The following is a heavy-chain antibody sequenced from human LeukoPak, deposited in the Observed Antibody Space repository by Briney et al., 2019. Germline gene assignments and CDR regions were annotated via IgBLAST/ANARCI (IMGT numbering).Heavy chain of an antibody. D-gene: IGHD6-19*01. CDR2: INWNGGST. CDR3: ARIAMAGIGDGFDI. V-gene: IGHV3-20*04. J-gene: IGHJ3*02. Sequence: GGSLRLSCAASGFTFDDYDMSWVPQATGEGLECLFGINWNGGSTGYADSVEGRFTISRDNARNSLYLQMNSLRAEDTALYYCARIAMAGIGDGFDIWGQGTMVTVSS. CDR1: GFTFDDYD.